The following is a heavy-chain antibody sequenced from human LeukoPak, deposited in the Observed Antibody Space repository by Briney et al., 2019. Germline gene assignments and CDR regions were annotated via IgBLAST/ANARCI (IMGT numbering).Heavy chain of an antibody. J-gene: IGHJ4*02. Sequence: SETLSLTCTVSGGSISRYYWSWIRQPAGKGLEWIGRIYTSGSTNYNPSLKSRVTMSVDTSKNQFSLKLSSVTAADTAVYYCARDGSSWTPTSYFDYWGQGTLVTVSS. CDR2: IYTSGST. V-gene: IGHV4-4*07. D-gene: IGHD6-13*01. CDR3: ARDGSSWTPTSYFDY. CDR1: GGSISRYY.